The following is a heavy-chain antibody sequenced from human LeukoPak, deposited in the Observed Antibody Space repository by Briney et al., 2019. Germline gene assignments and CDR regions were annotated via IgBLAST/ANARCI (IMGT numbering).Heavy chain of an antibody. Sequence: SVKVSCKASGGTFSSYAISWVRQAPGQGLEWMGGIIPIFGTANYAQKFQGRVTITADKSTSTAYMELSSLRSEDTAVYYCARDRENDSGDAFDIWGQGTMVTVSS. CDR3: ARDRENDSGDAFDI. V-gene: IGHV1-69*06. CDR2: IIPIFGTA. J-gene: IGHJ3*02. D-gene: IGHD4-17*01. CDR1: GGTFSSYA.